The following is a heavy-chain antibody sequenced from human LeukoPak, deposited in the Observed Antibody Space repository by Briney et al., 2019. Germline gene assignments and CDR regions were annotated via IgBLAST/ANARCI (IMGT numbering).Heavy chain of an antibody. Sequence: PSETLSLTCAVYGGSFSGYYWSWIRQPPGKGLEWIGEINHSGSTNYNPSLKSRVTISVDTSKNQFSLKLSSVTAADTAVYYCARLYAAAGDTNYYYYYMDVWGKGTTVTVSS. CDR1: GGSFSGYY. V-gene: IGHV4-34*01. CDR2: INHSGST. CDR3: ARLYAAAGDTNYYYYYMDV. D-gene: IGHD6-13*01. J-gene: IGHJ6*03.